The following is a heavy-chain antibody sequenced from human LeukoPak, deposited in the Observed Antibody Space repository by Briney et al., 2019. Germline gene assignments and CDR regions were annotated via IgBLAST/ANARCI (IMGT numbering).Heavy chain of an antibody. CDR1: GFTFSSYW. Sequence: GGSLRLSCAASGFTFSSYWMSWVRQAPGKGLEWVANIKQDGSEKYYVDPVKGRFTISRDNAKNSLYLQMNSLRAEDTAVYYCARDYSAAGTRYRGAFDIWGQGTMVTVSS. CDR2: IKQDGSEK. J-gene: IGHJ3*02. CDR3: ARDYSAAGTRYRGAFDI. V-gene: IGHV3-7*01. D-gene: IGHD6-13*01.